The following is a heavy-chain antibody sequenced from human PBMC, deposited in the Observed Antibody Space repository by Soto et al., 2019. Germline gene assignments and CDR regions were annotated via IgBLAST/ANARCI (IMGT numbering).Heavy chain of an antibody. CDR2: IFYSGST. D-gene: IGHD2-21*02. V-gene: IGHV4-59*02. Sequence: SETLSLTCAVSGASVNSYYWSWIRQPPGRGLEWIGYIFYSGSTESNPSLKSRVTMSVDMSKNQFSLRLTSVTAADTAVYYCARVFPSYCGGDCSYFDSWGQGTLVTAPQ. CDR1: GASVNSYY. J-gene: IGHJ4*02. CDR3: ARVFPSYCGGDCSYFDS.